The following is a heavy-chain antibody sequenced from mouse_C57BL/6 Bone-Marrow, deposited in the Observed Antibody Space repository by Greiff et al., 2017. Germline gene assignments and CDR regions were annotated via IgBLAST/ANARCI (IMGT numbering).Heavy chain of an antibody. V-gene: IGHV1-53*01. CDR2: INPSNGGT. CDR1: GYTFTSYW. D-gene: IGHD1-1*01. Sequence: QVQLQQPGTELVKPGASVKLSCKASGYTFTSYWMHWVKQRTGQGLEWIGNINPSNGGTNYNEKFKSKATLTVDKSSSTAYMQLSSLTSEDSAVYYCARSPYGGWYFDVWGTGTTVTVSS. J-gene: IGHJ1*03. CDR3: ARSPYGGWYFDV.